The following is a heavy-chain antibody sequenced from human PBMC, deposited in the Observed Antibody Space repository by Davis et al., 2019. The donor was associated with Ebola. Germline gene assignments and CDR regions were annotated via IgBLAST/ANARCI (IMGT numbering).Heavy chain of an antibody. J-gene: IGHJ5*01. CDR2: TYYSGTT. D-gene: IGHD2-15*01. V-gene: IGHV4-31*03. CDR1: GGSLSSGSYY. CDR3: AREELGYCSGGSCYYVDS. Sequence: PSETLSLPCTVSGGSLSSGSYYWNWIRQSPGKGLEWIGYTYYSGTTYYNPSLKRRLTISVAPSKNQFPLRLTSVTSADTAVYYCAREELGYCSGGSCYYVDSWGQGIPVTVSS.